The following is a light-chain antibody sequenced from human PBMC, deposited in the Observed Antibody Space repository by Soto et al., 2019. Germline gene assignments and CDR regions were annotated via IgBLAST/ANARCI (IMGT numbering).Light chain of an antibody. CDR2: DAS. CDR3: QQRSNWYT. J-gene: IGKJ2*01. V-gene: IGKV3-11*01. CDR1: QSVSSY. Sequence: VLTQSPATLSLSPGERATLSCRASQSVSSYFAWYQQKPGQAPRLLIYDASTRATGIPARFSDSGSGTDFTLTISSLEPEALAGYYCQQRSNWYTFGQGTKLEIK.